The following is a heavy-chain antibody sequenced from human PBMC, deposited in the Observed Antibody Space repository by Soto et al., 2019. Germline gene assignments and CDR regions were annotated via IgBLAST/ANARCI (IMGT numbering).Heavy chain of an antibody. CDR2: IREDGGEK. CDR3: ARGDASGGDP. Sequence: EEQLVESGGGLVQPGGSLRLSCAASGLTFSSYWMTWVRQAPGTGLEWVANIREDGGEKNYVDSVKGRFTISRDNAKNSLYLQMNSLRVDDTAGYDGARGDASGGDPWGQGTLVTVSS. J-gene: IGHJ5*02. V-gene: IGHV3-7*01. CDR1: GLTFSSYW. D-gene: IGHD3-10*01.